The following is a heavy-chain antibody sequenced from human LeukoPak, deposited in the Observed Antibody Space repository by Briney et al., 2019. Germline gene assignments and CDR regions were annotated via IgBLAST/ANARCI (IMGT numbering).Heavy chain of an antibody. J-gene: IGHJ4*02. CDR1: GYTFTGYY. V-gene: IGHV1-2*02. CDR2: INPNSGGT. CDR3: ARASEYYYGSGRGRSGSYIDY. Sequence: GASVKVSCKASGYTFTGYYMHWVRQAPGQGLEWMGWINPNSGGTNYAQKFQGRVTMIRDTSISTAYMELSRLRSDDTAVYYCARASEYYYGSGRGRSGSYIDYWGQGTLVTVSS. D-gene: IGHD3-10*01.